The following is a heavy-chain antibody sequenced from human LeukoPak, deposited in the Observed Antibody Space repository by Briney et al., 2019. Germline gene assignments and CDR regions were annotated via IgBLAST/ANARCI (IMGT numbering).Heavy chain of an antibody. J-gene: IGHJ4*02. V-gene: IGHV3-48*04. CDR2: ISSSGSTI. CDR3: ASAIVVVVAAPGLYYYDY. Sequence: GGSLRLSCAASGFTFGDYSMNWVRQTPGKGLEWVSYISSSGSTIYYADSVKGRFTISRDNAKNSLYLQMNSLRAEDTAVYYCASAIVVVVAAPGLYYYDYWGQGTLVTVSS. D-gene: IGHD2-15*01. CDR1: GFTFGDYS.